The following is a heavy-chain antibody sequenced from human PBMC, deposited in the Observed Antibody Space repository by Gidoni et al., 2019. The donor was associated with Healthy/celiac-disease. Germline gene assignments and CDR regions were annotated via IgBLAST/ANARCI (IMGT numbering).Heavy chain of an antibody. CDR2: INHSGST. J-gene: IGHJ4*02. V-gene: IGHV4-34*01. CDR3: ARGEVGYCSSTSCSATAYFDY. D-gene: IGHD2-2*01. Sequence: LEWIGEINHSGSTNYNPSLKSRVTISVDTSKNQFSLKLSSVTAADTAVYYCARGEVGYCSSTSCSATAYFDYWGQGTLVTVSS.